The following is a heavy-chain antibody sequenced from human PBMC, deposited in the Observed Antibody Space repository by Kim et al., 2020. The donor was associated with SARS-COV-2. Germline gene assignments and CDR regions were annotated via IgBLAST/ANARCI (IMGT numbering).Heavy chain of an antibody. CDR1: GGTFSSYA. CDR2: IILIFGTA. J-gene: IGHJ6*02. V-gene: IGHV1-69*13. CDR3: ASYGRSSSWYDGYYYGMDV. Sequence: SVKVSCKASGGTFSSYAISWVRQAPGQGLEWMGGIILIFGTANYAQKFQGRVTITADESTSTAYMELSSLRSEDTAVYYCASYGRSSSWYDGYYYGMDVWGQGTTVTVSS. D-gene: IGHD6-13*01.